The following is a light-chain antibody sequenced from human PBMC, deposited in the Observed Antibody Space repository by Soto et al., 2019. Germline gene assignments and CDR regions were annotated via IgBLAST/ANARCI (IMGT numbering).Light chain of an antibody. V-gene: IGKV3-20*01. CDR2: GAS. CDR3: QHYGTSLWT. CDR1: QSLISGY. Sequence: EIVLAQSPATLSLSPGERATLSCRASQSLISGYLAWYQQKPGQAPRLLIYGASTRATGIPDRFSGSGSGTAFTLTISRLEPEDVAVYYCQHYGTSLWTFGQGTKVELK. J-gene: IGKJ1*01.